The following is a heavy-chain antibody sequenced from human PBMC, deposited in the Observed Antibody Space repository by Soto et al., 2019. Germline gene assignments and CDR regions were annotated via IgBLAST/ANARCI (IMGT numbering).Heavy chain of an antibody. CDR2: ISSGSTYF. CDR1: GFTFSIST. J-gene: IGHJ4*02. D-gene: IGHD6-13*01. V-gene: IGHV3-21*01. Sequence: EVQLVESGGGLVKSGGSLTLSCAASGFTFSISTMIWVRQAPGKRLEWVSSISSGSTYFYYADSVKGRFSISRDNAKRLLFLQMNRLRVEDTAVYYCARGDGTGLHSSGWSPRFWGQGTLVTVSS. CDR3: ARGDGTGLHSSGWSPRF.